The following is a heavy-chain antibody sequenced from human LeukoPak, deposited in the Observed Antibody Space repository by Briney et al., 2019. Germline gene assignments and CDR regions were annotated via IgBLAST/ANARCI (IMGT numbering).Heavy chain of an antibody. CDR3: ARCLLSSGWFDP. V-gene: IGHV1-69*05. J-gene: IGHJ5*02. CDR2: IIPIFGTA. Sequence: SVKISCKASGGTFSSYAISWVRQAPGQGLEWMGRIIPIFGTANYAQKFQGRVTITTDESTSTAYMELSSLRSEDTAVYYCARCLLSSGWFDPWGQGTLVTVSS. CDR1: GGTFSSYA. D-gene: IGHD6-6*01.